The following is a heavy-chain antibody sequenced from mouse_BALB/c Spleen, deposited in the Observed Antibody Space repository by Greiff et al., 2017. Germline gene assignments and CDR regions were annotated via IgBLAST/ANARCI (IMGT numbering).Heavy chain of an antibody. J-gene: IGHJ4*01. V-gene: IGHV5-17*02. CDR1: GFTFSSFG. Sequence: EVNVVESGGGLVQPGGSRKLSCAASGFTFSSFGMHWVRQAPEKGLEWVAYISSGSSTIYYADTVKGRFTISRDNPKNTLFLQMTSLRSEDTAMYYCARALYGNYVFYYAMDYWGQGTSVTVSS. CDR2: ISSGSSTI. D-gene: IGHD2-1*01. CDR3: ARALYGNYVFYYAMDY.